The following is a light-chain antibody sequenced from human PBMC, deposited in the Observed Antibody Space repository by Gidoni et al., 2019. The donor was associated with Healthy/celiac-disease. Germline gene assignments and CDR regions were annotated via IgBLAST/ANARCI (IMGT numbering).Light chain of an antibody. V-gene: IGKV1-33*01. CDR1: QDISNY. CDR3: QQYDNLPMYT. J-gene: IGKJ2*01. CDR2: DAS. Sequence: IQMTQSPSSRSASVGDRVTITCQASQDISNYLNWYQQKPGKAPKLLIYDASNLETGVPSRFSGSGSGTDFTFTISSLQPEDIATYYCQQYDNLPMYTFGQGTKLEIK.